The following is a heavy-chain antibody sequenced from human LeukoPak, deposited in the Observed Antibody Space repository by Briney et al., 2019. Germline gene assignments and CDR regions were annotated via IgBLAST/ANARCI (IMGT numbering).Heavy chain of an antibody. V-gene: IGHV3-23*01. CDR3: AKGNGYSYGRYYFDY. CDR1: GFSFSSYA. D-gene: IGHD5-18*01. J-gene: IGHJ4*02. Sequence: GGYLRLSCAASGFSFSSYAMGWVRQAPGEGLEWVSAITASGGNTYYADSVKGRFTISRDNSKNTLYLQVNSLRAEDTAVYYCAKGNGYSYGRYYFDYWGQGTLVTVSS. CDR2: ITASGGNT.